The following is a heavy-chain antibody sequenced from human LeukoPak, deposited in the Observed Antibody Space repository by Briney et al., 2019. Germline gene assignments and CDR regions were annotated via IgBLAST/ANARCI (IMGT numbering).Heavy chain of an antibody. J-gene: IGHJ4*02. CDR3: TTDNGDNEFDY. V-gene: IGHV3-15*01. CDR2: IKSKTDGGTT. Sequence: GGSLRLSCAASGFTFSNAWMSWVRQAPGKGLEWVGRIKSKTDGGTTDYAAPVKGRFTISRDDSKNTLYLQMNSLKTGDTAVYYCTTDNGDNEFDYWGQGTLVTVSS. D-gene: IGHD4-23*01. CDR1: GFTFSNAW.